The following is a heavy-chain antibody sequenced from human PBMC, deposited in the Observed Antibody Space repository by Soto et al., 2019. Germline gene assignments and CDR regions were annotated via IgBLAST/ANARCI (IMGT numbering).Heavy chain of an antibody. CDR1: GFTFSSYG. V-gene: IGHV3-30*18. Sequence: GGSLRLSCAASGFTFSSYGMHWVRQAPGKGLEWVAVISYDGSNKYYADSVKGRFTISRDNSKNTLYLQMNSLRAEDTAVYYCAKERSRYQQLDGYWVDPWGQGTLVTRLL. D-gene: IGHD6-13*01. CDR2: ISYDGSNK. CDR3: AKERSRYQQLDGYWVDP. J-gene: IGHJ5*02.